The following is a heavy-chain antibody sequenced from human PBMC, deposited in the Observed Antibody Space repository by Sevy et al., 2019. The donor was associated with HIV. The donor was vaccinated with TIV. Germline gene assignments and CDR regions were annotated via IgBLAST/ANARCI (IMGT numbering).Heavy chain of an antibody. Sequence: ASVKVSCKASGYTFTSYGISWVRRAPGQGLEWMGWISAYNGNTNYAQKLQGRVTMTTDTSTSTAYMELRSLRSDDTAVYYCARDQPTDFYYDSSGYYQNTVFDYWGQGTLVTVSS. V-gene: IGHV1-18*01. CDR1: GYTFTSYG. CDR3: ARDQPTDFYYDSSGYYQNTVFDY. CDR2: ISAYNGNT. D-gene: IGHD3-22*01. J-gene: IGHJ4*02.